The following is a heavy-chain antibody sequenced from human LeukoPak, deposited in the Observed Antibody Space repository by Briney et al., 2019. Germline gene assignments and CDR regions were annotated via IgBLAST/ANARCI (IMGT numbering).Heavy chain of an antibody. Sequence: SETLSLTCTVSGGSISSYYWSWIRQPPGKGLEWIGYIYYSGSTNYNPSLKSRVTISVDTSKNQFSLKLSSVTAADTAVYYCARYAPKYDYVWGSYRPVYFDYWGQGTLVTVSS. CDR3: ARYAPKYDYVWGSYRPVYFDY. D-gene: IGHD3-16*02. CDR2: IYYSGST. CDR1: GGSISSYY. J-gene: IGHJ4*02. V-gene: IGHV4-59*08.